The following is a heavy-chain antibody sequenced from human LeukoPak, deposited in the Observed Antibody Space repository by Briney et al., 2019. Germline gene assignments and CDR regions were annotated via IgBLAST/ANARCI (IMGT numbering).Heavy chain of an antibody. CDR3: ARSLTPRRYYFDY. CDR1: GFTFSSYD. V-gene: IGHV3-23*01. J-gene: IGHJ4*02. D-gene: IGHD1-14*01. CDR2: ISGSGGST. Sequence: SGGSLRLSCAASGFTFSSYDMSWVRQAPGKGLEWVSAISGSGGSTYYADAVKGRFTISRDNSKNTLYLQMNSLRAEDTAVYYCARSLTPRRYYFDYWGQGTLVTASS.